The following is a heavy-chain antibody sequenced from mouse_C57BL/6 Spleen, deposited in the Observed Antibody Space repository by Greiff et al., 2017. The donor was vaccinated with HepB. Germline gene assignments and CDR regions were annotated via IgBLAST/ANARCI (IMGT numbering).Heavy chain of an antibody. Sequence: VQLQQSGPELVKPGASVKISCKASGYSFTGYYMNWVKQSPDKSLELIGEINPSTGGSTYNQKFKAKAPLTVDKSSSTAYMQLKILTSEDSAVYDCARFSTTGYYFDYWGQGTTLTVSS. CDR2: INPSTGGS. J-gene: IGHJ2*01. CDR3: ARFSTTGYYFDY. D-gene: IGHD1-1*01. CDR1: GYSFTGYY. V-gene: IGHV1-42*01.